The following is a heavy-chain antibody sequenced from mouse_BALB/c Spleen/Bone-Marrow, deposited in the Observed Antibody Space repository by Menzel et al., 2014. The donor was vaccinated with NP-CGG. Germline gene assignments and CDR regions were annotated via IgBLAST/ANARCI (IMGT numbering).Heavy chain of an antibody. CDR1: GFTFSSYY. CDR3: ASLYDGYSVFVY. J-gene: IGHJ3*01. D-gene: IGHD2-3*01. CDR2: INTNGGST. Sequence: EAMLVESGGGLVKLGGSLKLSCAASGFTFSSYYMSWVRQTPEKRLELVAAINTNGGSTYYPDTVKGRFTISRDNAKNTLYLQMSSLKSEDTALYYCASLYDGYSVFVYWGQGTLVTVSA. V-gene: IGHV5-6-2*01.